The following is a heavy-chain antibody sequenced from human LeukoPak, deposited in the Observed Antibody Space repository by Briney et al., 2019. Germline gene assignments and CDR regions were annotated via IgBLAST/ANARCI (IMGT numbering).Heavy chain of an antibody. Sequence: GASVKVSCKASGYTFTSYDINWVRQATGQGLEWMGWMNPNSGNTGYAQKFQGRVTMTEDTSTDTAYMELSSLRSEDTAVYYCATDARTIFGVVIPGYWGQGTLVTVSS. CDR3: ATDARTIFGVVIPGY. CDR1: GYTFTSYD. CDR2: MNPNSGNT. V-gene: IGHV1-8*01. J-gene: IGHJ4*02. D-gene: IGHD3-3*01.